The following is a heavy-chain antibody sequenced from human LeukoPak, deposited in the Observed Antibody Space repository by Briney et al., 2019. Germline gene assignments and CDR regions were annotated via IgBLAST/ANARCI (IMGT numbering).Heavy chain of an antibody. CDR1: GGSISSSSYY. V-gene: IGHV4-39*07. CDR2: INHSGST. Sequence: SETLSLTCTVSGGSISSSSYYWGWIRQPPGKGLEWIGEINHSGSTNYNPSLKSRVTIPVDTSKNQFSLKLRSVTAADTAVYYCARARGTVAIDYWGQGTLVTVSS. J-gene: IGHJ4*02. D-gene: IGHD5-12*01. CDR3: ARARGTVAIDY.